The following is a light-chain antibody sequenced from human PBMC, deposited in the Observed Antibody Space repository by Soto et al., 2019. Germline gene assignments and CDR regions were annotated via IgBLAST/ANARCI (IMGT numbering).Light chain of an antibody. CDR2: EVS. V-gene: IGLV2-14*01. CDR1: SSDVGDYKY. Sequence: QSVLTQPASVSGSPGQSITISCTGTSSDVGDYKYVSWYQQHPGNAPKLMIYEVSNRPSGVSNRFSGSKSGNTASLTISGLQAEDEADYHCSSYTSTTTLFGGGTKLTVL. CDR3: SSYTSTTTL. J-gene: IGLJ2*01.